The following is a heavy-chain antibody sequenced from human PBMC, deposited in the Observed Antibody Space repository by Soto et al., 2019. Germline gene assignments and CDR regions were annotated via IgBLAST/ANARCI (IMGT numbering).Heavy chain of an antibody. J-gene: IGHJ4*02. V-gene: IGHV3-66*04. D-gene: IGHD3-3*01. CDR3: ARHSKTRFLEWFEPAIY. Sequence: GGSLRLSCAASGFTVSRIFMTWVRQAPGKGLQWVAVISSDGSTYYADSVKGRFTISRDTSKNTLYLEMNSLRAEDTAVYYCARHSKTRFLEWFEPAIYWGQGTLVTVSS. CDR2: ISSDGST. CDR1: GFTVSRIF.